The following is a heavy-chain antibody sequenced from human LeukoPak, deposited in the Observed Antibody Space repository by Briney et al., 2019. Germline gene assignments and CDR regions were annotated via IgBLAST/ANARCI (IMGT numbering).Heavy chain of an antibody. D-gene: IGHD4-23*01. CDR2: INPNSGGT. Sequence: ASVKVSCKASGGTFSSYAISWVRQAPGQGLEWMGWINPNSGGTNYAQKFQGRVTMTRDTSITTAYMELSRLSSDDTAVYYCARHPGKVTNDRYFDLWGRGTLVTVSS. J-gene: IGHJ2*01. CDR3: ARHPGKVTNDRYFDL. CDR1: GGTFSSYA. V-gene: IGHV1-2*02.